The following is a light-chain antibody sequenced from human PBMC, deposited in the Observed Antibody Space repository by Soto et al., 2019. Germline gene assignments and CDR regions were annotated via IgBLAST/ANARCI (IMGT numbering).Light chain of an antibody. J-gene: IGKJ4*01. V-gene: IGKV1-33*01. CDR3: QQYETVPLT. CDR2: DAP. CDR1: QYIRTY. Sequence: DIQMTQSPSPLSASVGDTVTITCRASQYIRTYLNWYQQKPGRAPKLLIYDAPNLERGVPPRFTGGGSGTDFTLTIHGLQPADVATYYCQQYETVPLTFGGGTEVEI.